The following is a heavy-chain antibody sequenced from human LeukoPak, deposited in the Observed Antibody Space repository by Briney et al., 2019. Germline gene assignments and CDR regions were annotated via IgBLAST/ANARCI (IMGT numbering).Heavy chain of an antibody. CDR2: ISYSGRT. D-gene: IGHD6-13*01. CDR1: GGSISSYY. V-gene: IGHV4-59*08. Sequence: SETLSLTCTVSGGSISSYYWNWIRQPPGKGLEYIGYISYSGRTNPNPSLKSRVTITVDTSKNKFSLKLTSVTAADTAVYYCARLGEATAGADAFDIWGQGTMVTVSS. J-gene: IGHJ3*02. CDR3: ARLGEATAGADAFDI.